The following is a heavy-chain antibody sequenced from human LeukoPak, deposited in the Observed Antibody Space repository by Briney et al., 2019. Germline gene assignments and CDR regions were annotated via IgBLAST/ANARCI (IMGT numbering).Heavy chain of an antibody. CDR2: IKQDGSEK. CDR1: GFTFSSYW. Sequence: PGGSLRLSCAASGFTFSSYWMSWVRQTPGKGLEWVANIKQDGSEKYYVDSVKGRFTISRDNAKNSLYLQMNSLRAEDTAVYYCVSGYYGMDVWGQGTTVTVSS. J-gene: IGHJ6*02. V-gene: IGHV3-7*05. D-gene: IGHD3-10*01. CDR3: VSGYYGMDV.